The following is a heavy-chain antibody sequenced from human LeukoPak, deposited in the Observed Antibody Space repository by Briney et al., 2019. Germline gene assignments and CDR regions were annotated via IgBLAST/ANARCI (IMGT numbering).Heavy chain of an antibody. J-gene: IGHJ4*02. V-gene: IGHV3-23*01. Sequence: GGSLRLSCAASGFTFSSYAMSWVRQAPGKGLEWVSAISGSGGSTYYADSVKGRFTISRDNSKNTLYLRMNSLRAEDTAVYYCAKPTYYYDSSGYSSWGQGTLVTVSS. CDR1: GFTFSSYA. CDR2: ISGSGGST. D-gene: IGHD3-22*01. CDR3: AKPTYYYDSSGYSS.